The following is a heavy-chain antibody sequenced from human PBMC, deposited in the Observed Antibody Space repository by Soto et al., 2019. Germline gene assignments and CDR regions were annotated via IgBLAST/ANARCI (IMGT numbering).Heavy chain of an antibody. CDR3: ATPYYYGSGSLVN. CDR2: ITSSSLTI. CDR1: GFTFSSYS. V-gene: IGHV3-48*01. Sequence: EVQLVESGGGLVQPGGSLRLSCAAAGFTFSSYSMNWVRQAPGKGLEWVSYITSSSLTIYYADSVKGRFTISRDKAKNSLNLQMSSLRAEDTAVYDCATPYYYGSGSLVNWGQVTLVTVSS. J-gene: IGHJ4*02. D-gene: IGHD3-10*01.